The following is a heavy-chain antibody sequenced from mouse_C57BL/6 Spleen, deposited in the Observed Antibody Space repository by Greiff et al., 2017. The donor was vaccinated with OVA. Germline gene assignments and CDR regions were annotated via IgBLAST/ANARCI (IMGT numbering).Heavy chain of an antibody. J-gene: IGHJ2*01. CDR2: ISDGGSYT. CDR1: GFTFSSYA. D-gene: IGHD2-4*01. V-gene: IGHV5-4*03. CDR3: ARGPYYDYDVYFDY. Sequence: EVKVVESGGGLVKPGGSLKLSCAASGFTFSSYAMSWVRQTPEKRLEWVATISDGGSYTYYPDNVKGRFTISRDNAKTNLYLQMSHLKSEDTAMYYCARGPYYDYDVYFDYWGQGTTLTVSS.